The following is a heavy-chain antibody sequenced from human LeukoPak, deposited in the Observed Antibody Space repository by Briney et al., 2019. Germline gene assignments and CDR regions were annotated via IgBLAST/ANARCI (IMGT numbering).Heavy chain of an antibody. CDR3: ARGVSASSGWYVIDH. J-gene: IGHJ5*02. CDR1: GYTFTYYA. V-gene: IGHV1-3*01. CDR2: INAGNGNT. Sequence: ASVKVSCKASGYTFTYYAIQWVRQAPGQRLEWMGWINAGNGNTKYSQKFQGRATITRYTSASTAYMELRSLRSEDTAVYYCARGVSASSGWYVIDHWGQGTLVTVSS. D-gene: IGHD6-19*01.